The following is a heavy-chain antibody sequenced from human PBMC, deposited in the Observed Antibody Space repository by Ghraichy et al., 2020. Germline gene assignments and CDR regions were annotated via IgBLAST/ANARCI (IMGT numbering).Heavy chain of an antibody. J-gene: IGHJ3*02. D-gene: IGHD3-3*01. Sequence: SGPTLVKPTQTLTLTCTFSGFSLSTSGVGVGWIRQPPGKALEWLALIYWDDDKRYSPSLKSRLTITKDTSKNQLVLTMTNMDPVDTATYYCAHNHLNYDFWSGYYRSGAFDIWGQGTMVTVSS. CDR3: AHNHLNYDFWSGYYRSGAFDI. V-gene: IGHV2-5*02. CDR2: IYWDDDK. CDR1: GFSLSTSGVG.